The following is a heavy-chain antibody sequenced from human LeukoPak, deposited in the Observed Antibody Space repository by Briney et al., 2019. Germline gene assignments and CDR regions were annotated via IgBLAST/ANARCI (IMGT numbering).Heavy chain of an antibody. V-gene: IGHV3-23*01. CDR1: GFTFSSYA. CDR3: APFTMVRGAAFDY. CDR2: ISGSGGST. J-gene: IGHJ4*02. Sequence: GGSLRLSCAASGFTFSSYAMSWVRQAPGKGLEWVSAISGSGGSTYYADSVKGRFTISRDNSKNTLYLQMNSLGAEDTAVYYCAPFTMVRGAAFDYWGQGTLVTVSS. D-gene: IGHD3-10*01.